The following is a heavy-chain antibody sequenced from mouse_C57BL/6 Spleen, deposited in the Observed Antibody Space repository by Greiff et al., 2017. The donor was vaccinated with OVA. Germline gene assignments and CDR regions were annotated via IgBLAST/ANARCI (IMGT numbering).Heavy chain of an antibody. CDR3: ARELGGYFDV. Sequence: QVQLQQSGAELARPGASVKLSCKASGYTFTSYGISWVKQRTGQGLEWIGEIYPRSGNTYYNEKFKGKATLTADKSSSTAYMELRSLTSEDAAVYFCARELGGYFDVWGTGTTVTVSS. D-gene: IGHD4-1*01. CDR1: GYTFTSYG. CDR2: IYPRSGNT. J-gene: IGHJ1*03. V-gene: IGHV1-81*01.